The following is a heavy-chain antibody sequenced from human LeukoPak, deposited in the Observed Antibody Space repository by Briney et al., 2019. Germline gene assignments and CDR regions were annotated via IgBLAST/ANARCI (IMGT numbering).Heavy chain of an antibody. V-gene: IGHV4-38-2*02. CDR2: IYHSGST. CDR3: ARDWE. D-gene: IGHD1-26*01. CDR1: GYSISSGYY. J-gene: IGHJ4*02. Sequence: SETLSLTCTVSGYSISSGYYWGWIRQPPGKGLEWIGSIYHSGSTYYNPSLKSRVTISLDTSKNQFSVKLTSVTAADTAVYYCARDWEWGQGTLVSVSS.